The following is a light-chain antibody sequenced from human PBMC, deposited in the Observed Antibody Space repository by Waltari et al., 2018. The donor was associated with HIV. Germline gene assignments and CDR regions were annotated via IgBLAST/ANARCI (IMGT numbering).Light chain of an antibody. CDR2: TAS. V-gene: IGKV1-9*01. CDR1: EGISRC. CDR3: QQFKSYPFT. Sequence: DIHLTQSPAYLSASVGDRVTLTCRASEGISRCLAWYQQEPGKAPKLLIYTASTLQSGVPSRFIGSGSGTEFTLTVTSLQPEDFATYYCQQFKSYPFTFGQGTELGIK. J-gene: IGKJ2*01.